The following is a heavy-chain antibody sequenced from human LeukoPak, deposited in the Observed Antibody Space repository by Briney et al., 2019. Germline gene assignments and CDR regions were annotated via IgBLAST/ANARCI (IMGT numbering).Heavy chain of an antibody. V-gene: IGHV4-38-2*01. CDR1: GYSISNEYY. Sequence: SETLSLTCVVSGYSISNEYYRGWIRQPPGKGLEWIGNIYHSGGSYYNPSLKSRVTILVDTSKNQFSLKLSSVTAADTAVYYCAKAGTAGIHHWFDPWGQGNLVTVSS. CDR3: AKAGTAGIHHWFDP. J-gene: IGHJ5*02. CDR2: IYHSGGS. D-gene: IGHD1-1*01.